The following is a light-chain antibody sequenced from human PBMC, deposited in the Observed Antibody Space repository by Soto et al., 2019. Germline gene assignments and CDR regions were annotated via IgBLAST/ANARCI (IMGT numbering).Light chain of an antibody. CDR3: QQYGSSPQT. Sequence: EIVLTQSPGTLSLSPGERATLSCRASQSVSSSYLAWYQQKPGQAPRLLIYGASSRATGIPDRFSGSGSGTDITLTISRLEPEDFAVYYCQQYGSSPQTFGPGTKVDIK. CDR1: QSVSSSY. V-gene: IGKV3-20*01. CDR2: GAS. J-gene: IGKJ3*01.